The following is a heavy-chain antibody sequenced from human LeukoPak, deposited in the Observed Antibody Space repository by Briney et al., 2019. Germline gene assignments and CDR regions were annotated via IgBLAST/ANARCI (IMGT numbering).Heavy chain of an antibody. V-gene: IGHV1-8*01. Sequence: ASVKVSCKASGYTFTSYDINWVRQAPGQGLEWMGWMNPNSDNAGYAQKFQGRITMTRNPSISTAYMELSSLRSEDTAVYYCARNVRDTGAFDYWGQGTLVTVSS. J-gene: IGHJ4*02. CDR3: ARNVRDTGAFDY. D-gene: IGHD5-18*01. CDR1: GYTFTSYD. CDR2: MNPNSDNA.